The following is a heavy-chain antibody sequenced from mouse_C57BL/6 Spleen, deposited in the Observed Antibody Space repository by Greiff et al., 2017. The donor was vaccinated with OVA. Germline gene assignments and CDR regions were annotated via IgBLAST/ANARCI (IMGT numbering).Heavy chain of an antibody. CDR3: ARDTGYYFDY. V-gene: IGHV5-4*01. CDR2: ISDGGSYT. J-gene: IGHJ2*01. CDR1: GFTFSSYA. Sequence: DVKLVESGGGLVKPGGSLKLSCAASGFTFSSYAMSWVRQTPEKRLEWVATISDGGSYTYYPDNVKGRFTISRDNAKNNLYLQMSHLKSEDTAMYYCARDTGYYFDYWGQGTTLTVSS.